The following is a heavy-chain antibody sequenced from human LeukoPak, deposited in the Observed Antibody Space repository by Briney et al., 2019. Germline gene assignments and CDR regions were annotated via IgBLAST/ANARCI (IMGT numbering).Heavy chain of an antibody. CDR2: IGGRGGST. V-gene: IGHV3-23*01. J-gene: IGHJ4*02. CDR3: AKEAYDILTGYLPFDY. D-gene: IGHD3-9*01. CDR1: GFAFSDYG. Sequence: GGSLRLSCAASGFAFSDYGMSWVRQAPGKGLEWVSTIGGRGGSTYYADSVKGRFTISRDNSKNTLYLQMNSLRAEDTAVYYCAKEAYDILTGYLPFDYWGQGTLVTVSS.